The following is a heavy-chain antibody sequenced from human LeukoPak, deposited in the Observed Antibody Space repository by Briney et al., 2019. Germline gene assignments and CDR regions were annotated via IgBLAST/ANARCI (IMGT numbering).Heavy chain of an antibody. D-gene: IGHD6-13*01. J-gene: IGHJ4*02. CDR3: ARDRTRGAADYYFDY. CDR1: GFTFSSYA. V-gene: IGHV3-30-3*01. CDR2: ISNSGNDK. Sequence: PGGSLRLSCAASGFTFSSYAMMWLRQAPGKGLEWVAVISNSGNDKHHADTVKGRFTISRDNSKNTLYLQMNNLRTEDTAVYYCARDRTRGAADYYFDYWGQGTLVTVSS.